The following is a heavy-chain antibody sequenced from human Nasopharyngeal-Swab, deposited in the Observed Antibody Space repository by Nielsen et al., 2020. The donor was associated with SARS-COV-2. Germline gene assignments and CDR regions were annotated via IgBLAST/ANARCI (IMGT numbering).Heavy chain of an antibody. CDR3: AKEDPYRDAFDI. D-gene: IGHD3-16*02. V-gene: IGHV3-23*01. Sequence: GESLKISCAASGFTFNDYWMSWVRQAPGKGLEWVSAINGDSPYYADSVKGRFTISRDNSRNTVSLQMNSLRAEDTAVYYCAKEDPYRDAFDIWGQGTMVTVSS. J-gene: IGHJ3*02. CDR2: INGDSP. CDR1: GFTFNDYW.